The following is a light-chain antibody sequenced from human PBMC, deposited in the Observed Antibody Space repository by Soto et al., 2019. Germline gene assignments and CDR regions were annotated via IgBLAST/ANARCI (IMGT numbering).Light chain of an antibody. CDR2: DAS. J-gene: IGKJ1*01. Sequence: DIQMTQSPSSLSSSLWCIFTITFRASQTISTYLNWYQQKPGKAPRLLIYDASSLLSGVPSRFSGSGSGTDFTLTISSLQPEDFATYYCQQSYSTPWTFGQGTKVDIK. CDR1: QTISTY. V-gene: IGKV1-39*01. CDR3: QQSYSTPWT.